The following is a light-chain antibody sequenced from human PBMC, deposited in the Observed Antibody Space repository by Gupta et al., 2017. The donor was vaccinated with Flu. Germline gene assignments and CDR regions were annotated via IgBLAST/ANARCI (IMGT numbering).Light chain of an antibody. CDR3: QQYDSLPT. Sequence: SPSSLSASVGDRVTITCQASQDTRNYLNWYQQKPGKAPDLLIYDASNLEKGVPSRFSGSGYGTEFTFTIKGLQAEDVATYYCQQYDSLPTFGQGTTVEIK. CDR1: QDTRNY. CDR2: DAS. J-gene: IGKJ1*01. V-gene: IGKV1-33*01.